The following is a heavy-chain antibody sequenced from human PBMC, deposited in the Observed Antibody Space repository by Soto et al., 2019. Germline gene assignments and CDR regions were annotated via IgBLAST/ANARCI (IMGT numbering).Heavy chain of an antibody. V-gene: IGHV1-46*01. CDR1: GYTFTSYY. J-gene: IGHJ1*01. D-gene: IGHD3-22*01. CDR2: INPSGGST. CDR3: ARGPPAYYYDSSGYYPGYFQH. Sequence: ASVKVSCKASGYTFTSYYMHWVRQAPGQGLEWMGIINPSGGSTSYAQKFQGRVTMTRDTSTSTVYMELSSLRSEDTAVYYCARGPPAYYYDSSGYYPGYFQHWGQGTLVTVSS.